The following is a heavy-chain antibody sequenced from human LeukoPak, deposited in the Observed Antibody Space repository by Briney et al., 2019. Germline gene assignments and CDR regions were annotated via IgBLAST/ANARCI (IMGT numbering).Heavy chain of an antibody. V-gene: IGHV3-74*01. CDR1: GFTFSSYW. Sequence: GGSLRLSCAASGFTFSSYWMHWVRQAPGKGLVWVSRINSDGSSTSYADSVKGRFTISRDNAKNTLYLQMNSLRAEDTAVYYCASFEGGYGYRGDYWGQGTLVTVSS. J-gene: IGHJ4*02. D-gene: IGHD5-18*01. CDR2: INSDGSST. CDR3: ASFEGGYGYRGDY.